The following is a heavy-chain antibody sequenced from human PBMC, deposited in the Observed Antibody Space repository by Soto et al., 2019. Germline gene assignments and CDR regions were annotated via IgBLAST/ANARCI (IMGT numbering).Heavy chain of an antibody. Sequence: EVQLLQSGGGLVQPGGSLRLSCAASGFTFSNFAMRWIRQAPGKGLEWVSGINGGGGHTDYADSVKGRFTIARDNSKNTLYLQLSSLSAEDTAVYYCAKAQRVYISTWFFWDSWGQGTLVTVSS. CDR3: AKAQRVYISTWFFWDS. CDR2: INGGGGHT. J-gene: IGHJ4*02. V-gene: IGHV3-23*01. CDR1: GFTFSNFA. D-gene: IGHD6-6*01.